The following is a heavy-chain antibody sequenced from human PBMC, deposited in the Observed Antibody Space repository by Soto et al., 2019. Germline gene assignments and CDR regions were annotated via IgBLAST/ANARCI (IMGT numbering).Heavy chain of an antibody. CDR3: ARRGSGSYYDY. D-gene: IGHD1-26*01. CDR1: GFTFSSYA. J-gene: IGHJ4*02. V-gene: IGHV3-23*01. Sequence: EVQLLESGGGLVQPGGSLRLSCAASGFTFSSYAMRWVRQAPVKGLECVSGISGSGGSTYYADSVKGRFTISSDNAKNTLYLQMNSLRAEDTAVYYCARRGSGSYYDYWGQGTLVTVSS. CDR2: ISGSGGST.